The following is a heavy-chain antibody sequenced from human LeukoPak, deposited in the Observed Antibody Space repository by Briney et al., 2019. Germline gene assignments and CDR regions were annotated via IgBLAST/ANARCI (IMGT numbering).Heavy chain of an antibody. J-gene: IGHJ5*02. CDR3: ARTRLVYYDILTGYYNWFDP. CDR2: IYHTGST. V-gene: IGHV4-39*07. D-gene: IGHD3-9*01. Sequence: SEALSLTCTVSGASISRSNFHWGWIRQAPGKGLEWIGSIYHTGSTFYNPSLKSRLTISVDSSMNQFSLKMRFVTAADTAVYYCARTRLVYYDILTGYYNWFDPWGQGTLVTVSS. CDR1: GASISRSNFH.